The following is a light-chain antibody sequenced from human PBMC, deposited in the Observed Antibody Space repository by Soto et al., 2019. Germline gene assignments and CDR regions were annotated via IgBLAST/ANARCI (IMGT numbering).Light chain of an antibody. Sequence: MRVTQAPSAVSACIGDRGTIACRASQYISNYLNWYQQKPGKAPKLLIYRASALKSGVPSRFSGSGSGTEFTLTLSSLQPDDFATYHCQRSTRHSDGFGQRTKVDIK. CDR1: QYISNY. CDR2: RAS. V-gene: IGKV1-5*03. J-gene: IGKJ1*01. CDR3: QRSTRHSDG.